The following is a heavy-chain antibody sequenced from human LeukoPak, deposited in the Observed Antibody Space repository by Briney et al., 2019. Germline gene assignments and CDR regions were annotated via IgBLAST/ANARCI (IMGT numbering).Heavy chain of an antibody. CDR2: ISYDGSNQ. CDR3: AKEFNRGLPDY. CDR1: GFTFSHYG. V-gene: IGHV3-30*18. Sequence: PGGSLRLSCAASGFTFSHYGMHWVRQAPGKGLEWVALISYDGSNQYYADSVKGRFTTSRDNSKNTLYLQMNSLRAEDTAVYYCAKEFNRGLPDYWGQGTLVTVPS. D-gene: IGHD2-21*01. J-gene: IGHJ4*02.